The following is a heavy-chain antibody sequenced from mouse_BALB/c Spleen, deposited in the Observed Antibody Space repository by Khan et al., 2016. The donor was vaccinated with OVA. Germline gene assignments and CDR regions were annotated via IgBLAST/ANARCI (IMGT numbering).Heavy chain of an antibody. D-gene: IGHD2-14*01. V-gene: IGHV1-53*01. CDR3: TRGGYGGFAS. Sequence: QVQLQQSGAELVKPGASVKLSCKASGYTFTSYYMYWVKQRPGQGLEWIGDINPSNGDTYFNEKFKNKATLTVDKSSSTTYMQPSSLTSEDSAVYYCTRGGYGGFASWGQGTLVTVSA. CDR1: GYTFTSYY. CDR2: INPSNGDT. J-gene: IGHJ3*01.